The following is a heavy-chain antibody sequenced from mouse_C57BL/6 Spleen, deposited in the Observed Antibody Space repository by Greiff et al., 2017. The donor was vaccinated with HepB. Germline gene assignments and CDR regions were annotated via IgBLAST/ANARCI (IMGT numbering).Heavy chain of an antibody. V-gene: IGHV5-6*01. CDR1: GFTFSSYG. CDR2: ISSGGSYT. Sequence: EVQLVESGGDLVKPGGSLKLSCAASGFTFSSYGMSWVRQTPDKRLEWVATISSGGSYTYYPDSVKGRFTISRDNAKNTLYLQMSSLKSEDTAMYYCARDEYGSSPAWFAYWGQGTLVTVSA. J-gene: IGHJ3*01. CDR3: ARDEYGSSPAWFAY. D-gene: IGHD1-1*01.